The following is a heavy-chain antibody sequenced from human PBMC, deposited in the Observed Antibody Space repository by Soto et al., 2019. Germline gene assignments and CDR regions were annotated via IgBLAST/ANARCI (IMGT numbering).Heavy chain of an antibody. CDR3: GKDPNGDYVGGFEF. Sequence: GGSLRLSCAASGFIVNNYAMSWVRQAPGQGLEWVSGISASGSRTFYADSVKGRFTVSRDFSKNPLSLQMDSLRAEDTAVYFCGKDPNGDYVGGFEFWGPGTMVTVSS. V-gene: IGHV3-23*01. CDR2: ISASGSRT. D-gene: IGHD4-17*01. J-gene: IGHJ3*01. CDR1: GFIVNNYA.